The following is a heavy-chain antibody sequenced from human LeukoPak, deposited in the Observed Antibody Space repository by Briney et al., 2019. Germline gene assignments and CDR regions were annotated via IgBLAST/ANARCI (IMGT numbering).Heavy chain of an antibody. CDR1: GFTFSSFW. V-gene: IGHV3-7*01. Sequence: GGSLRLSCAGSGFTFSSFWMNWVRQAPGKGLEWVAHINQDGSEKYYVDSLKGRFTISRDNAKNTVSLQMNSLRAEDTGVYYCARAPSEIGGYYPEYFRHWGQGTLVTVSS. J-gene: IGHJ1*01. CDR2: INQDGSEK. D-gene: IGHD3-22*01. CDR3: ARAPSEIGGYYPEYFRH.